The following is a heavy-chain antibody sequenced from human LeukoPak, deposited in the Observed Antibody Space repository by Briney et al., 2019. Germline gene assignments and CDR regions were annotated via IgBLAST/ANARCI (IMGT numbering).Heavy chain of an antibody. J-gene: IGHJ5*02. CDR3: AHRRPAAALLDP. D-gene: IGHD6-13*01. V-gene: IGHV2-5*02. CDR1: GFSLSSNGVG. Sequence: SGPTLVKPTQTLTLTCTFSGFSLSSNGVGVGWIRQPPRKALEWLALIYWDDDKRYSPSLKSRLTITKDTSKNQVVLTMTNMDPVDTATYYCAHRRPAAALLDPRGQGTLVTVSS. CDR2: IYWDDDK.